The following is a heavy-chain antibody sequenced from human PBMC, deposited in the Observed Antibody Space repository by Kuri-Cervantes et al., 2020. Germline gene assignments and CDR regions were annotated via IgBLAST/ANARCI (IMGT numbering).Heavy chain of an antibody. D-gene: IGHD3-3*01. CDR3: ATFISSYYDFPGFDP. V-gene: IGHV4-59*01. J-gene: IGHJ5*02. CDR1: GGSISSYY. CDR2: TYYSGST. Sequence: GSLRLSCTVSGGSISSYYWSWIRQPPGKGLEWIGYTYYSGSTNYNPSLKSRVTISVDTSKNQFSLKLSSVTAADTAVYYCATFISSYYDFPGFDPWGQGTLVTVSS.